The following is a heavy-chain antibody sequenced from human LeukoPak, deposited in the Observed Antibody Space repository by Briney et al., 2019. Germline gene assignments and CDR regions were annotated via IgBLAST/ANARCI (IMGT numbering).Heavy chain of an antibody. D-gene: IGHD3-22*01. J-gene: IGHJ3*02. Sequence: ASVKVSCKASGYTFTSYAINWVRQAPGQGLEWMGIINPSGGNTNYAQKFQGRVTMTRDMSTSTVYMELSSLRSEDTAVYYCARERSSGYNDAFDIWGQGTMVTVSS. CDR1: GYTFTSYA. V-gene: IGHV1-46*01. CDR3: ARERSSGYNDAFDI. CDR2: INPSGGNT.